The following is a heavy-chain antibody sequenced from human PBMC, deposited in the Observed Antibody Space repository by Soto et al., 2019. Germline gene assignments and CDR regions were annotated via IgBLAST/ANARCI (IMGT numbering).Heavy chain of an antibody. CDR2: ISYDGSNK. Sequence: GGSLRLSCAASGFTFSSYGMHWVRQAPGKGLEWVAVISYDGSNKYYADSVKGRFTISRDNSKNTLYLQMNSLRAEDTAVYYCAKVLPAYVLLWFGDAFDIWGQGTMVTVSS. CDR1: GFTFSSYG. J-gene: IGHJ3*02. V-gene: IGHV3-30*18. CDR3: AKVLPAYVLLWFGDAFDI. D-gene: IGHD3-10*01.